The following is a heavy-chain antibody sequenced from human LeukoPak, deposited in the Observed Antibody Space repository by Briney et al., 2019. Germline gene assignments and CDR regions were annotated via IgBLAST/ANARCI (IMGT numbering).Heavy chain of an antibody. V-gene: IGHV4-38-2*02. D-gene: IGHD1-1*01. Sequence: SETLSLTCTVSGDSISSGYYWGWIRQSPGKGLAWIGSIYHNGSTFNPSLRGRVTLSVDTSKNNFSLKVTSVTAADTAVYYCAVQFTWNDHMLVWGKGAAVTVSS. J-gene: IGHJ6*03. CDR1: GDSISSGYY. CDR3: AVQFTWNDHMLV. CDR2: IYHNGST.